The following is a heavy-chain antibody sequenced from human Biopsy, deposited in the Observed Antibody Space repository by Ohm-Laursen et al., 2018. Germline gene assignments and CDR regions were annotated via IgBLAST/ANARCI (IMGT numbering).Heavy chain of an antibody. J-gene: IGHJ1*01. V-gene: IGHV4-59*11. Sequence: TLSLTCTVSGGSFTGHYWSWVRQPPGKGLEWIGHISYTGYTSYKSSLKSRVTISLDTSRKHFSLRLTSLAAADTAVYYCARGSNEYGGLYFPHWGQGTLVTVSP. CDR3: ARGSNEYGGLYFPH. CDR1: GGSFTGHY. CDR2: ISYTGYT. D-gene: IGHD4-23*01.